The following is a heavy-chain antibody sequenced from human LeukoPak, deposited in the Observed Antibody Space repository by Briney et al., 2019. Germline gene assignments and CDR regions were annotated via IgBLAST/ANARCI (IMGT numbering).Heavy chain of an antibody. D-gene: IGHD2-15*01. Sequence: PGGSLRLSCAASGFTFDDYAMHWVRQAPGKGLEWVSLISWNGGSTYYADSVKGRFTISRDNSKNSLYLQMNSLRPEDTALYYCAKDHCSGGSCYDNWFDPWGQGTLVTVSS. V-gene: IGHV3-43D*03. CDR3: AKDHCSGGSCYDNWFDP. CDR1: GFTFDDYA. CDR2: ISWNGGST. J-gene: IGHJ5*02.